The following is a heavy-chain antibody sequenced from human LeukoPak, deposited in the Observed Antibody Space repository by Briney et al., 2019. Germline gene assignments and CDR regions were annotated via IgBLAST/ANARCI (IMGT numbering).Heavy chain of an antibody. D-gene: IGHD3-3*01. CDR2: INSDGSST. J-gene: IGHJ4*02. CDR1: GFTFSSYW. V-gene: IGHV3-74*01. Sequence: GGSLRLSCAASGFTFSSYWIHWVRQAPGKGLVWVSRINSDGSSTSYADSVKGRFTISRDNAKNTLYLQMNSLRAEDTAVYYCARGKIYDFWSGYLQYYFDYWGQGTLVTVSS. CDR3: ARGKIYDFWSGYLQYYFDY.